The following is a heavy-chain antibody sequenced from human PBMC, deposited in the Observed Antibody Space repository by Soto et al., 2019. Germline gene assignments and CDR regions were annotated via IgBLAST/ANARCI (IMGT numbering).Heavy chain of an antibody. CDR3: ARVLTASYNWFDP. CDR2: INSDGSTT. D-gene: IGHD1-20*01. V-gene: IGHV3-74*01. CDR1: GFSFSSYW. Sequence: EVQLVESGGGLVQPGGSLRLSCAASGFSFSSYWMHWVRQVPGKGLVWVSRINSDGSTTTYADSVKGRFTISRDNAKNTLYLQMNSLRVEDTAVYYCARVLTASYNWFDPWGQGTLVTVSS. J-gene: IGHJ5*02.